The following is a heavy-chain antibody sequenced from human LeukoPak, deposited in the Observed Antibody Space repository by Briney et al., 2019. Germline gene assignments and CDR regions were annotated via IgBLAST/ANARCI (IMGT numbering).Heavy chain of an antibody. CDR2: IYHGGST. CDR3: AREVGTAMVRYFDY. V-gene: IGHV4-4*03. J-gene: IGHJ4*02. D-gene: IGHD5-18*01. Sequence: KPPETLSLTCAVSGGSISSSNWWSWVRQPPGKGLEWIGEIYHGGSTNYHPSLKSRVTISVDKSKNQFSLKLSSVTAADTAVYYCAREVGTAMVRYFDYWGQGTLVTVSS. CDR1: GGSISSSNW.